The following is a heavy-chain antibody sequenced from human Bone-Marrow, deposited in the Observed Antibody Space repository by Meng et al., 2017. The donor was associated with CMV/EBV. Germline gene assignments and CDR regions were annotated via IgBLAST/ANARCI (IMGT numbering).Heavy chain of an antibody. CDR3: ARDEGQFLVNDAFDI. D-gene: IGHD2-21*01. CDR1: GYNFESYG. Sequence: ASVKVSCKASGYNFESYGISWVRQAPGLGLEWMGWININVGNTHYQQNFQGRVFMTADRLTNTAYMELRGLRTDDTALYYCARDEGQFLVNDAFDIWVQGTMVTVSS. J-gene: IGHJ3*02. CDR2: ININVGNT. V-gene: IGHV1-18*04.